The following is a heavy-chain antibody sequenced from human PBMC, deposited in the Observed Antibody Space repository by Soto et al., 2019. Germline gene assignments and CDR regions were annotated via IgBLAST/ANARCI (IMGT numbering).Heavy chain of an antibody. V-gene: IGHV5-10-1*01. CDR2: IDPSDSQT. J-gene: IGHJ3*02. CDR1: GYSFAGYW. CDR3: ATPHYYDSSGSILEAFDI. Sequence: GESLKISCKGSGYSFAGYWITWVRQKPGKGLEWMGRIDPSDSQTYYSSSFRGHVTISVTKSITTVFLQWSSLRASDTAMYYCATPHYYDSSGSILEAFDIWGQGTMVTVSS. D-gene: IGHD3-22*01.